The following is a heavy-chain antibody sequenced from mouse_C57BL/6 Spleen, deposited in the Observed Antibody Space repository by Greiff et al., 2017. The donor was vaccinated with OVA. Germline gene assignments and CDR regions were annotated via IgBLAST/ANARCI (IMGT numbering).Heavy chain of an antibody. V-gene: IGHV5-17*01. J-gene: IGHJ4*01. CDR1: GFTFSDYG. CDR2: ISSGSSTI. Sequence: DVQLVESGGGLVKPGGSLKLSCAASGFTFSDYGMHWVRQAPEKGLEWVAYISSGSSTIYYADTVKGRFTISRDNAKNTLFLQMTSLRSEDTAMYYCARILDSSYRAMDYWGQGTSVTVSS. D-gene: IGHD1-1*01. CDR3: ARILDSSYRAMDY.